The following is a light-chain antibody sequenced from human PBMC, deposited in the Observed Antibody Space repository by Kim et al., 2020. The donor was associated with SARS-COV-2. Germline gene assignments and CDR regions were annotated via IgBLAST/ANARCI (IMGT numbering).Light chain of an antibody. J-gene: IGKJ4*01. CDR2: DAS. Sequence: AIQLTQSQSSLSASVGDRVTITCRASQGISSALAWYQQKPGKALKLLIYDASSLESGVPSRFSGSGSGTDFTLTISSLQPEDFATYYCQQFNNYPLTFGGGTKLEI. CDR1: QGISSA. V-gene: IGKV1D-13*01. CDR3: QQFNNYPLT.